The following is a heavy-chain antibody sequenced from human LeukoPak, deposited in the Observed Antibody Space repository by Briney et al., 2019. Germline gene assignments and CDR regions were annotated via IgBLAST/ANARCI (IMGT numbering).Heavy chain of an antibody. CDR2: ISAYNGNT. J-gene: IGHJ6*02. V-gene: IGHV1-18*01. D-gene: IGHD2-2*01. CDR3: ARDLLIVVVPAAMATSNYGMYV. Sequence: ASVKVSCKASGYTFTSYGISWVRQAPGQGLEWMGWISAYNGNTNYAQKLQGRVTMTTDTSTSTAYMELRSLRSDDTAVYYCARDLLIVVVPAAMATSNYGMYVWGQGTTVTVSS. CDR1: GYTFTSYG.